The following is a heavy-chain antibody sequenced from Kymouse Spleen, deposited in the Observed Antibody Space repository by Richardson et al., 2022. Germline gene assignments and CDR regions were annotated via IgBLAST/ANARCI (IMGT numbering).Heavy chain of an antibody. D-gene: IGHD5-18,IGHD5-18*01. V-gene: IGHV3-33*01. CDR2: IWYDGSNK. Sequence: QVQLVESGGGVVQPGRSLRLSCAASGFTFSSYGMHWVRQAPGKGLEWVAVIWYDGSNKYYADSVKGRFTISRDNSKNTLYLQMNSLRAEDTAVYYCARSGYSYGLFDYWGQGTLVTVSS. CDR3: ARSGYSYGLFDY. CDR1: GFTFSSYG. J-gene: IGHJ4*02.